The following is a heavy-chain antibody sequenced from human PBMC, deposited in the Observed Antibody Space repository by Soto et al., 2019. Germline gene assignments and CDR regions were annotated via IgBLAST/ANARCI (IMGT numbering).Heavy chain of an antibody. J-gene: IGHJ6*02. V-gene: IGHV1-69*01. CDR3: ARDKVGYYDSSGYYRVSVPPDYYYGMDV. CDR1: GGTLSSYA. Sequence: QVQLVQSGAEVKKPGSSVKVSCKASGGTLSSYAISWVRQAPGQGLEWMGGIIPIFGTANYAQKFQGRVTITADESTSTAYMVLSSLRSEDTAVYYCARDKVGYYDSSGYYRVSVPPDYYYGMDVWGQGTTVTVSS. CDR2: IIPIFGTA. D-gene: IGHD3-22*01.